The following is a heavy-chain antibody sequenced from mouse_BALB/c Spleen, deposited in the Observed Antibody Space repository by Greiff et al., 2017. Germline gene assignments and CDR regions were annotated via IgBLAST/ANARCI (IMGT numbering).Heavy chain of an antibody. V-gene: IGHV5-17*02. J-gene: IGHJ3*01. CDR3: ARSLYGNPFAY. Sequence: EVKLMESGGGLVQPGGSRKLSCAASGFTFSSFGMHWVRQAPEKGLEWVAYISSGSSTIYYADTVKGRFTISRDNPKNTLFLQMTSLRSEDTAMYYCARSLYGNPFAYWGQGTLVTVSA. CDR2: ISSGSSTI. CDR1: GFTFSSFG. D-gene: IGHD1-1*02.